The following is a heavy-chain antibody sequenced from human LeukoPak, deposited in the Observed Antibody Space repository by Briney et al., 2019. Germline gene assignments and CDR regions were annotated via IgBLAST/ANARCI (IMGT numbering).Heavy chain of an antibody. Sequence: GGSLRLSCAASGFTFSSYAMHWVRQAPGKGLEWVGVISYDGSNKYYADSVKGRFTISRDNSKNTLYLQMHSLRAEDTAVYYCARSGSGRYYYYYGMDVWGKGTTVTVSS. D-gene: IGHD3-10*01. J-gene: IGHJ6*04. V-gene: IGHV3-30*04. CDR2: ISYDGSNK. CDR3: ARSGSGRYYYYYGMDV. CDR1: GFTFSSYA.